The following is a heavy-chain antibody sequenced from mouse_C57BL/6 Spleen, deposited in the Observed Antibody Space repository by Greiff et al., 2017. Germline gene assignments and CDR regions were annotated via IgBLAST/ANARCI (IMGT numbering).Heavy chain of an antibody. D-gene: IGHD2-3*01. CDR3: AREEDGYPGYFDY. CDR2: IYPGDGDT. J-gene: IGHJ2*01. V-gene: IGHV1-82*01. CDR1: GYAFSSSW. Sequence: VQVVESGPELVKPGASVKISCKASGYAFSSSWMNWVKQRPGKGLEWIGRIYPGDGDTNYNGKFKGKATLTADTSSSTAYMQLSSLTSEDSAVYFCAREEDGYPGYFDYGGQGTTLTVSS.